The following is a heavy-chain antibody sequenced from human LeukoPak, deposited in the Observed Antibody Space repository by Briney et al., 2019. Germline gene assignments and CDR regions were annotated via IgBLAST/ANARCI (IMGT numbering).Heavy chain of an antibody. Sequence: KPSETLSLTCTVSGGSFSTYYWSWIRQPPGKGLEWIGYIYYSGSTNYNPSLKSRVTISVDTSKNQFSLKLSSVTAADTAVYYCARAHIAEGSVITPSDWFDPWGQGTLVTVSS. CDR1: GGSFSTYY. V-gene: IGHV4-59*01. CDR2: IYYSGST. D-gene: IGHD6-13*01. CDR3: ARAHIAEGSVITPSDWFDP. J-gene: IGHJ5*02.